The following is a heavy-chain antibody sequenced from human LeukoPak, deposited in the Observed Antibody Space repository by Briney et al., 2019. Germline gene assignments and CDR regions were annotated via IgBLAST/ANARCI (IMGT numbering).Heavy chain of an antibody. V-gene: IGHV4-59*01. CDR1: GASISSYY. J-gene: IGHJ2*01. CDR2: IYYGGST. CDR3: ATDGYFEV. Sequence: SETLSLTCTVSGASISSYYWSWIRQPPGKGLEWIGYIYYGGSTNYNPSPKSRVTISVDTSKNQFSLKLSSVTAADTTVYFCATDGYFEVWGRGTLVTVSS.